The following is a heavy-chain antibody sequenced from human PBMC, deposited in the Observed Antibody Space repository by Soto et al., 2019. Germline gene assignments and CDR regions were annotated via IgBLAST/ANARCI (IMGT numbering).Heavy chain of an antibody. CDR2: IYYSGST. V-gene: IGHV4-30-4*01. J-gene: IGHJ4*02. CDR3: ARVNTATTPSYDY. Sequence: SETLSLTCTVSGGSISSGDYYWSWIRQPPGKGLEWIGYIYYSGSTYYNPSLKSRVTISVDTSKNQFSLKLSSVTAADTAVYYCARVNTATTPSYDYWGQGTLVTVSS. CDR1: GGSISSGDYY. D-gene: IGHD4-17*01.